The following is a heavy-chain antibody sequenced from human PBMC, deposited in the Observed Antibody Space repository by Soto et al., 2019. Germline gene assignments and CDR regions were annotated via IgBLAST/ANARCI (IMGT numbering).Heavy chain of an antibody. CDR3: ARQILLWFGTDPYCMDV. J-gene: IGHJ6*02. D-gene: IGHD3-10*01. CDR1: GGSISSSSYY. V-gene: IGHV4-39*01. Sequence: QLQLQESGPGLVKPSETLSLTCTVSGGSISSSSYYWGWIRQPPGKGLEWIGSIYYSGSTYYNPSLKSRVTISVDTSKIQFSLKLSSVTAADTAVYYCARQILLWFGTDPYCMDVWGQGTTVTVSS. CDR2: IYYSGST.